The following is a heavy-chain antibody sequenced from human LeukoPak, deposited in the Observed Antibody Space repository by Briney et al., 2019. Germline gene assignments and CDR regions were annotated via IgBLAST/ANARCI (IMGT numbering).Heavy chain of an antibody. Sequence: SETLSLTCTVSGGSISSYYWSWIRQPPGKGLEWIGYIYYSGSTNYNPSLKSRVTLSVDTSKNQFSLKLSSVTAADTAVYYCVRFQSHDWLGYFDYWGQGTLVTVSS. J-gene: IGHJ4*02. V-gene: IGHV4-59*01. D-gene: IGHD3-9*01. CDR3: VRFQSHDWLGYFDY. CDR2: IYYSGST. CDR1: GGSISSYY.